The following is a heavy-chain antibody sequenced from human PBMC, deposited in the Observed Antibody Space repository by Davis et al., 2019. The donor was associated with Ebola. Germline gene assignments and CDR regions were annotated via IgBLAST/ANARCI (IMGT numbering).Heavy chain of an antibody. V-gene: IGHV1-3*01. CDR1: GYTFSTYA. J-gene: IGHJ4*02. CDR2: INGGNDNT. CDR3: ARDGGTWSGFYGLLDY. Sequence: AASVKVSCQASGYTFSTYAMHWVRQAPGQRLEWMGWINGGNDNTKYSQKFQGRVTITRDTSATTAYMELSSLRSEDTAVYYCARDGGTWSGFYGLLDYWGQGTLVTVSS. D-gene: IGHD3-3*01.